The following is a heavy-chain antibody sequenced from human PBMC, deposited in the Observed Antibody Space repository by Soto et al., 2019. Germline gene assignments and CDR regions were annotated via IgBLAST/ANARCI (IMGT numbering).Heavy chain of an antibody. CDR3: ARGVSAGVDY. D-gene: IGHD1-26*01. Sequence: QVQLVQSGAEVREPGASVKVSCKASGYSFTSLDINWVRQTAGQGLEWMGWMEPSTGRTGYAQKFQGRVTMTRDTSINTAYMKLTTITSDDTAFSYCARGVSAGVDYWGQGTLVTVSS. J-gene: IGHJ4*02. V-gene: IGHV1-8*01. CDR1: GYSFTSLD. CDR2: MEPSTGRT.